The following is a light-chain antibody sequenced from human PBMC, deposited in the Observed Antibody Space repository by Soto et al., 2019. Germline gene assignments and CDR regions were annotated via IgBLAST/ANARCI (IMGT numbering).Light chain of an antibody. V-gene: IGKV3-11*01. Sequence: EIVLTQSPDTLSLSPGERATLSCWASHSVTTHLAWFQQRPGQTPRLLIYDASTRATGIPARFSGSGSGTDFTLTISSLEPEDFAVYYCQQRSNWPPITFGQGTRLE. CDR2: DAS. J-gene: IGKJ5*01. CDR3: QQRSNWPPIT. CDR1: HSVTTH.